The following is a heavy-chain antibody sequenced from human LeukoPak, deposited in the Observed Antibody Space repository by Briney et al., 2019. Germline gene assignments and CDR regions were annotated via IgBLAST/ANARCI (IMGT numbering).Heavy chain of an antibody. CDR2: ISGGST. CDR3: AKSWGVEYSSGFFTGVHY. D-gene: IGHD6-19*01. CDR1: GFTVSSNE. V-gene: IGHV3-38-3*01. J-gene: IGHJ4*02. Sequence: PGGSLRLSCAASGFTVSSNEMSWVRQAPGKGLEWVSSISGGSTYYADSRKRRFTISRDNSKNTLYLQMNSLRPEDTAVFYCAKSWGVEYSSGFFTGVHYWGQGTLVTVSS.